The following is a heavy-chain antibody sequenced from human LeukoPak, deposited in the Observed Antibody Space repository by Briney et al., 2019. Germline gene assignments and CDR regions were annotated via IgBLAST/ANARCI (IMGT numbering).Heavy chain of an antibody. D-gene: IGHD1/OR15-1a*01. CDR2: IIPIFGTA. Sequence: SVKVSCKASGCTFTSYGISWVRQAPGQGLEWMGGIIPIFGTANYAQKFQGRVTITADESTSTAYMELSSLRSEDTAVYYCARGNIQDYYYMDVWGKGTTVTISS. V-gene: IGHV1-69*13. J-gene: IGHJ6*03. CDR3: ARGNIQDYYYMDV. CDR1: GCTFTSYG.